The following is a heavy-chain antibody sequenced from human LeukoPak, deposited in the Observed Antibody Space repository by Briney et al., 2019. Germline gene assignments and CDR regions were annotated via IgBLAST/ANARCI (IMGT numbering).Heavy chain of an antibody. J-gene: IGHJ4*02. CDR2: IYTSGST. Sequence: SETLSLTCTVSGYSISSGYYWGWIRQPPGKGLEWIGRIYTSGSTNYNPSLKSRVTMSVDTSKNQFSLKLSSVTAADTAVYYCARDGSGWRFDYWGQGTLVTVPS. V-gene: IGHV4-38-2*02. D-gene: IGHD6-19*01. CDR3: ARDGSGWRFDY. CDR1: GYSISSGYY.